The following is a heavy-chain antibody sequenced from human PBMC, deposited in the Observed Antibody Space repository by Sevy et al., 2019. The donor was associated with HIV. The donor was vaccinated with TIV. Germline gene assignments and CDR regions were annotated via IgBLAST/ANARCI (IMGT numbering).Heavy chain of an antibody. Sequence: GGSLRLSCAASVFTFSSYGMHWVRQAPGKGLEWVAFIRYDGSNKYYADSVKGRFTISRDNSKNTLYLQMNSLRAEDTAVYYCAKDDYSNYANWFDPWGQGTLVTVSS. V-gene: IGHV3-30*02. CDR3: AKDDYSNYANWFDP. D-gene: IGHD4-4*01. CDR1: VFTFSSYG. CDR2: IRYDGSNK. J-gene: IGHJ5*02.